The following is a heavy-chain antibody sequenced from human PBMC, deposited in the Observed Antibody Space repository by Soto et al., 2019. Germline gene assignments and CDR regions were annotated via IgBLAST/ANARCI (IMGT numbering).Heavy chain of an antibody. J-gene: IGHJ4*02. CDR3: SRSEHATRIDY. CDR1: GGSISSTTYY. V-gene: IGHV4-39*02. CDR2: IYYSGST. D-gene: IGHD2-15*01. Sequence: QLQLQESGPGLVKPSETLSLTCTVSGGSISSTTYYWGWIRQPPGKGLEWIGSIYYSGSTYYNPSLKSRVAISVDTSKNHFSLKLSSVTAADTAVYYCSRSEHATRIDYWGQGTLVTVSS.